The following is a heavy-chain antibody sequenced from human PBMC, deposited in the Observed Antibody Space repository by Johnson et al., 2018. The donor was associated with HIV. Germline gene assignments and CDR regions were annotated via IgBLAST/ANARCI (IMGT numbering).Heavy chain of an antibody. CDR3: ARDSGSSWTSHAFDI. V-gene: IGHV3-33*01. CDR1: GITFSSYG. D-gene: IGHD6-13*01. J-gene: IGHJ3*02. Sequence: QVHLVESGGGVVQPGRSLRLSCEASGITFSSYGMNWVRQAPGKGLEWVAVIWYDGSNKYYADSVKGRFTISRDNSKNTLYLQMNSLRAEDQAVYYCARDSGSSWTSHAFDIWGQGTMVTVSS. CDR2: IWYDGSNK.